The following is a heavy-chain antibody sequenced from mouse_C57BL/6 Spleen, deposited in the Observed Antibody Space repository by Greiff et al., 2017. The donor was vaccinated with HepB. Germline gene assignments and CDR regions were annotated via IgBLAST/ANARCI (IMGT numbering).Heavy chain of an antibody. CDR3: TDRFIYDDGFDY. J-gene: IGHJ2*01. CDR2: IRLKSDNYAT. CDR1: GFTFSNYW. Sequence: EVQRVESGGGLVQPGGSMKLSCVASGFTFSNYWMNWVRQSPEKGLEWVAQIRLKSDNYATHYAESVKGRFTISRDDSKSSVYLQMNNLRAEDTGIYYCTDRFIYDDGFDYWGQGTTLTVSS. V-gene: IGHV6-3*01. D-gene: IGHD2-12*01.